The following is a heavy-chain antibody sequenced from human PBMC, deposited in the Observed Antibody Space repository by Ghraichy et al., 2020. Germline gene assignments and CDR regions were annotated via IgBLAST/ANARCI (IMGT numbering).Heavy chain of an antibody. CDR2: IYYSGST. CDR3: AISSGSSQSFYYYYYGMTF. V-gene: IGHV4-39*07. Sequence: GSLSLTCTVSGGSISSSSYYWGWIRQPPGKGLEWIGSIYYSGSTYYNQSLKSRVTISVDTSKNQFSLKLSSVTAADTAVYYCAISSGSSQSFYYYYYGMTFWGQGTTVTFSS. J-gene: IGHJ6*02. CDR1: GGSISSSSYY. D-gene: IGHD6-19*01.